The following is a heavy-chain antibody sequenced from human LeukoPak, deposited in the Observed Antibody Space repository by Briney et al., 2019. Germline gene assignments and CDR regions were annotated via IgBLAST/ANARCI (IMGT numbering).Heavy chain of an antibody. D-gene: IGHD6-19*01. Sequence: NPSETLSLTCTVSGGSISSYYWSWIRQPPGKGLEWIGYIYYSGSTNYNPSLKSRVTISVDTSKNQFSLRLSSVTAADTAVYYCARRGYSSGWGVDYWGQGTLVTVSS. CDR1: GGSISSYY. J-gene: IGHJ4*02. CDR2: IYYSGST. CDR3: ARRGYSSGWGVDY. V-gene: IGHV4-59*08.